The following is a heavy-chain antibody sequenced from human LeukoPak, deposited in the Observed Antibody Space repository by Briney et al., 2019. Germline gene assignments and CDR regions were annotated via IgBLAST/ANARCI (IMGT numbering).Heavy chain of an antibody. CDR2: INHSGST. V-gene: IGHV4-34*01. CDR3: ARGPRRRYCTNGVCYFDY. J-gene: IGHJ4*02. Sequence: SETLSLTCAVYGGSFSGYYWSWIRQPPGKGLEWIGEINHSGSTNYNPSLKSRVTISVDTSKNQFSLKLSSVTAADTAVYYCARGPRRRYCTNGVCYFDYWGQGTLVTVSS. D-gene: IGHD2-8*01. CDR1: GGSFSGYY.